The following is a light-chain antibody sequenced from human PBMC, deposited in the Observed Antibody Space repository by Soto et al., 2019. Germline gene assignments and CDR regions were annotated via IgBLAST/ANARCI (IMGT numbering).Light chain of an antibody. J-gene: IGLJ1*01. CDR2: TNN. V-gene: IGLV1-44*01. CDR3: AAWDDSRDGYV. Sequence: VLTQPPSASGTPGQRVTISCSGSSSNIGGNAVNWYQQLPGTAPKLLIYTNNQRPSRVPDRFSGSKSGTSASLAISGLQSDDEADYFCAAWDDSRDGYVLGTGTKVTVL. CDR1: SSNIGGNA.